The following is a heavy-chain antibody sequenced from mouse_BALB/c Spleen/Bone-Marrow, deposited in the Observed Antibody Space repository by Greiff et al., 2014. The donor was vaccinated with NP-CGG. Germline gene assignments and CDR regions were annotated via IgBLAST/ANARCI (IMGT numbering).Heavy chain of an antibody. CDR2: VSTGSTII. J-gene: IGHJ2*01. CDR3: ARSHFYGNYFDY. CDR1: GFTFSNFG. Sequence: EVKLMESGGGLVQPGGSRKLSCAVSGFTFSNFGMHWFRQSPEKGLEWVAFVSTGSTIIYYADTVKGRFTISRDNPENTLFLQMTTLRSEDTAIYYCARSHFYGNYFDYWGQGTTLTVSS. D-gene: IGHD2-1*01. V-gene: IGHV5-17*02.